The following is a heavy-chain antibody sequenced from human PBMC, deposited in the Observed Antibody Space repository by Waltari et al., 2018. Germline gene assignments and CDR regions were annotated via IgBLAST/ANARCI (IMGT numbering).Heavy chain of an antibody. D-gene: IGHD3-16*01. J-gene: IGHJ6*02. CDR2: ISGSGAAI. CDR1: GFTFSSYA. Sequence: EVQLLESGGGLVQPGGSLRLSCAASGFTFSSYASSWVRQAPGKGLEWVSSISGSGAAIYYADSVKGRFTISRDNSKNTLYLQMISLRAEDTAVYYCAEAGLYVRDYYYDYSMGVWGQGTTVTVSS. CDR3: AEAGLYVRDYYYDYSMGV. V-gene: IGHV3-23*01.